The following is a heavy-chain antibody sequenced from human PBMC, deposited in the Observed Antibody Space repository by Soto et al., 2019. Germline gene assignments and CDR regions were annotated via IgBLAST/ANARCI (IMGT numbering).Heavy chain of an antibody. Sequence: QVQLVESGGGLVQPGRSLRLSCAASGLTFSTSVMHWVRKAPGKGLEWIAVISSDATNQIYAESVKGRFTISRDNFKSTLSLEMNSLTADDTAVYYCAREENSSGYAGTFQHWGQGTLVTVSA. CDR3: AREENSSGYAGTFQH. CDR2: ISSDATNQ. D-gene: IGHD3-22*01. J-gene: IGHJ1*01. V-gene: IGHV3-30-3*01. CDR1: GLTFSTSV.